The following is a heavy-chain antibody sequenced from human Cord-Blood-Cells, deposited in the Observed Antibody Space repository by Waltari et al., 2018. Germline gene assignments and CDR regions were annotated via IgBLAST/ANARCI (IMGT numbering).Heavy chain of an antibody. CDR3: ARLTGYSGYDSGDAFDI. D-gene: IGHD5-12*01. CDR1: GFTFSSYS. V-gene: IGHV3-21*01. Sequence: EVQLVESGGGLVKPGGSLRLSCAASGFTFSSYSMKWVRQDPGKGLEWVSSISSSSSYIYYADSVKGRFTISRDNAKNSLYLQMNSLRAEDTAVYYCARLTGYSGYDSGDAFDIWGQGTMVTVSS. CDR2: ISSSSSYI. J-gene: IGHJ3*02.